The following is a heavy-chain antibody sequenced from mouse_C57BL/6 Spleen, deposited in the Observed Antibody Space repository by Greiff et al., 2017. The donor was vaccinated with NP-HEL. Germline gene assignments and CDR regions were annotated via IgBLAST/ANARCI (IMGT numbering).Heavy chain of an antibody. CDR2: INPNNGGT. Sequence: VQLQQSGPELVKPGASVKISCKASGYTFTDYYMNWVKQSHGKSLEWIGDINPNNGGTSYNQKFKGKATLTVDKSSSTAYMELRSLTSEDSAVYYCARNYYGPYFDYWGQGTTRTVSS. D-gene: IGHD1-2*01. V-gene: IGHV1-26*01. CDR3: ARNYYGPYFDY. J-gene: IGHJ2*01. CDR1: GYTFTDYY.